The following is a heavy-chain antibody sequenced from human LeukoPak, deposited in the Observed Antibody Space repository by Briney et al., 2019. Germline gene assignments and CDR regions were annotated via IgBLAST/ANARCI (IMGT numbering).Heavy chain of an antibody. CDR1: GGSFSGYY. CDR2: INHSGST. D-gene: IGHD4-23*01. Sequence: SETQSLTCAVYGGSFSGYYWSWIRQPPGKGLEWIGEINHSGSTNYNPSLKSRVTISVDTSKNQFSLKLSSVTAADTAVYYCARLSTVVYYFDYWGQGTLVTVSS. V-gene: IGHV4-34*01. CDR3: ARLSTVVYYFDY. J-gene: IGHJ4*02.